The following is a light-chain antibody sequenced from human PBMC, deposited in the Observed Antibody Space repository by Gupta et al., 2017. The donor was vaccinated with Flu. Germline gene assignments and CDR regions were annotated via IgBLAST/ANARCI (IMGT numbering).Light chain of an antibody. CDR3: ASWDDSLSGQVV. CDR1: SSSIGSNT. CDR2: VNN. Sequence: QSGLTQPPSASGTPGQKVSISCSGNSSSIGSNTLKWYQHLPGTAPNPLIYVNNQRPSGVTDRFSGAKSGTSASLAISGLQDEDEDDDYCASWDDSLSGQVVFGGGTKLTVL. V-gene: IGLV1-44*01. J-gene: IGLJ2*01.